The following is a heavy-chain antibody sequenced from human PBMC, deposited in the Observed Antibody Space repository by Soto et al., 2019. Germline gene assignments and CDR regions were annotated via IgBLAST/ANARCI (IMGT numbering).Heavy chain of an antibody. Sequence: EVQLVESGGGLVQPGGSLRLSCEASGFTLSSYWMSWIRQAPGKGLEWVANTRQDGGQSYLVDSVQGRFTISRDNAKNSVYLQMNSLRAEDTAVYYCLRDGSTGWHFDSWGQGNLVTVSS. CDR3: LRDGSTGWHFDS. D-gene: IGHD6-19*01. CDR1: GFTLSSYW. V-gene: IGHV3-7*01. CDR2: TRQDGGQS. J-gene: IGHJ4*02.